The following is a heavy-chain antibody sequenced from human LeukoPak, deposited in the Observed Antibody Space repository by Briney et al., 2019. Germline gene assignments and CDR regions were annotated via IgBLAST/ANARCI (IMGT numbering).Heavy chain of an antibody. V-gene: IGHV1-2*04. J-gene: IGHJ5*02. Sequence: GASVKVSCKASGYTFTGYYMHWVRRAPGQGLEWMGWINPNSGGTNYAQKFQGWVTMTRDTSISTAYMELSRLRSDDTAVYYCARDYGVRGVIFDPWGQGTLVTVSS. CDR2: INPNSGGT. CDR1: GYTFTGYY. D-gene: IGHD3-10*01. CDR3: ARDYGVRGVIFDP.